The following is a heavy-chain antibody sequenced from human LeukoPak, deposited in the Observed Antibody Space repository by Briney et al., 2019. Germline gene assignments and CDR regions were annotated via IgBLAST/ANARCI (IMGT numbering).Heavy chain of an antibody. V-gene: IGHV3-48*01. Sequence: PGGSLRLSCAASGFTFSSYSMNWVRQAPGKGLEWVSYISSSSSTIYYADSVKGRFTISRDNAKNSLYLQMNSLRAEDTAVYYCARVTMVVTRKFDYWGQGTLVTVSS. CDR1: GFTFSSYS. D-gene: IGHD4-23*01. CDR3: ARVTMVVTRKFDY. CDR2: ISSSSSTI. J-gene: IGHJ4*02.